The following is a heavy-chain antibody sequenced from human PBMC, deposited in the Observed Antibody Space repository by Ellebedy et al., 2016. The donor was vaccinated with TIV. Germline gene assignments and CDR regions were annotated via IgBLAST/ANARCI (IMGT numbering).Heavy chain of an antibody. D-gene: IGHD4-17*01. CDR2: ISSSSSSI. J-gene: IGHJ4*02. Sequence: PGGSLRLSCAASGFTFSSYTMNWVRQAPGKGLEWLSQISSSSSSIYYADSVKGRFSISRDNVKNSLYLQMNSLRDEDTAVYYCARDENYGAEVIDYWGQGTLVTVSS. V-gene: IGHV3-48*02. CDR3: ARDENYGAEVIDY. CDR1: GFTFSSYT.